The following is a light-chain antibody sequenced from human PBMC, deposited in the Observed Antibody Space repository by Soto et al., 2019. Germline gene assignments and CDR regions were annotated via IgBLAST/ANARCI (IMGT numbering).Light chain of an antibody. J-gene: IGLJ1*01. V-gene: IGLV2-14*01. Sequence: QSVLTPPASVSGSPGQSITISCTGNSSDVGGYNYVAWYQQQSGKAPKLMIHEVSNRPSGVSSRFSGSKSGNTASLTISGLHAEDEADYYCSSYTSSRAYVFGIGTKVTVL. CDR3: SSYTSSRAYV. CDR1: SSDVGGYNY. CDR2: EVS.